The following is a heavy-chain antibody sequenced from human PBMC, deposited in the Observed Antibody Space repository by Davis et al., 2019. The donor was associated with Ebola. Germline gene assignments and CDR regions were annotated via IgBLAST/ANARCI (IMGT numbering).Heavy chain of an antibody. J-gene: IGHJ5*02. CDR3: ARGLRFLEWFPNWFDP. V-gene: IGHV4-59*01. Sequence: SETLSLTCTVSGCSISSYYWSWIRQPPGKGLEWIGYIHYSGSTNYNPSLKSRITISVDTSKNQFSLKLSSVTAADTAVYYCARGLRFLEWFPNWFDPWGQGTLVTVSS. D-gene: IGHD3-3*01. CDR1: GCSISSYY. CDR2: IHYSGST.